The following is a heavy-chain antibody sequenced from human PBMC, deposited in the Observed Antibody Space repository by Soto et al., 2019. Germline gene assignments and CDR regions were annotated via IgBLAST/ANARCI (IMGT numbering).Heavy chain of an antibody. J-gene: IGHJ5*02. Sequence: QVQLQESGPGLVKPSETLSLTCTVSGGSVSSGSYYWSWIRQPPGKGLEWIGYIYYSGSTNYNPSLQSRVTISVDTAKNQFSLELSSVTAADTAVSSCARGFDPWGQGTLVTVSS. V-gene: IGHV4-61*01. CDR2: IYYSGST. CDR1: GGSVSSGSYY. CDR3: ARGFDP.